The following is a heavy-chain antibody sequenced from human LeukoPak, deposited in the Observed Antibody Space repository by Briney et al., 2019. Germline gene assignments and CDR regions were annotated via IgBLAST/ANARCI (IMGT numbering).Heavy chain of an antibody. J-gene: IGHJ6*03. CDR3: ARDLRGFGELKSYYYYMDV. Sequence: GASVKVSCKASGYTFTSYGISWVRQAPGQGLEWMGWISAYNGNTNYAQKFQGRVTITADESTSTAYMELSSLRSEDTAVYYCARDLRGFGELKSYYYYMDVWGEGTTVTISS. D-gene: IGHD3-10*01. V-gene: IGHV1-18*01. CDR1: GYTFTSYG. CDR2: ISAYNGNT.